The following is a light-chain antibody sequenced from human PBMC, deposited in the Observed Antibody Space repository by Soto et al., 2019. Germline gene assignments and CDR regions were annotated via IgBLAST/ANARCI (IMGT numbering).Light chain of an antibody. Sequence: EIVMTQSPASLSVSPGERVTLSCRASQSVRSELAWYQHKPGQAPRLLISGASTRATGLPARFSGSGSGTEFTLTISSLQSEDFAVYYCQQYNNWPGTFGQGTKVDIK. J-gene: IGKJ1*01. CDR1: QSVRSE. CDR3: QQYNNWPGT. V-gene: IGKV3-15*01. CDR2: GAS.